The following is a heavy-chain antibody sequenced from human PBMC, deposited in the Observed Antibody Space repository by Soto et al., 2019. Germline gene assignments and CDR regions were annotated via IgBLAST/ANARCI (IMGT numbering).Heavy chain of an antibody. CDR2: IIPIFGTA. CDR3: TSGEGSTYYYDSSGYDPFDY. D-gene: IGHD3-22*01. J-gene: IGHJ4*02. CDR1: GGTFSSYA. Sequence: SVKVSCKASGGTFSSYAISWVRQAPGQGLEWMGGIIPIFGTANYAQKFQGRVTITADESTSTAYMELSSLRSEDTAVYYCTSGEGSTYYYDSSGYDPFDYWGQGTLVTVSS. V-gene: IGHV1-69*13.